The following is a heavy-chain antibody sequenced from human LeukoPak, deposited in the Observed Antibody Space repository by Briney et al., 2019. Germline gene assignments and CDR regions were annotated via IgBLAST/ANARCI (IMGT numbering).Heavy chain of an antibody. D-gene: IGHD3-22*01. Sequence: GGSLRLSCAASGFTFSSYSMNWVRQAPGKGLEWVSSISNSSTYIYYADSVKGRFTISRDNAKNSLYLQMNSLRAEDTAVYYCARAPADSSGYYHSFDYWGQGTLVTVSS. CDR2: ISNSSTYI. CDR3: ARAPADSSGYYHSFDY. J-gene: IGHJ4*02. CDR1: GFTFSSYS. V-gene: IGHV3-21*01.